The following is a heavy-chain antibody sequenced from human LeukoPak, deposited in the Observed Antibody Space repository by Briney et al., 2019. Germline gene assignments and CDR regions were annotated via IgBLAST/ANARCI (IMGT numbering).Heavy chain of an antibody. CDR1: GFTFDDYG. CDR2: INWNGGST. CDR3: AGYCSSTSCLDAFDI. V-gene: IGHV3-20*04. D-gene: IGHD2-2*01. Sequence: GGSLRLSCAASGFTFDDYGMSWVRQAPGKGLEWVSGINWNGGSTGYADSVKGRFTISRDNAKNSLYLQMNSLRAEDTALCYCAGYCSSTSCLDAFDIWGQGTMVTVSS. J-gene: IGHJ3*02.